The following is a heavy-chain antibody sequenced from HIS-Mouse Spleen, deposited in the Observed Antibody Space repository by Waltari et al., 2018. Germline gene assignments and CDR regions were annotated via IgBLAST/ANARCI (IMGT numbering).Heavy chain of an antibody. D-gene: IGHD6-19*01. J-gene: IGHJ3*02. V-gene: IGHV3-30*18. Sequence: GFTFSSYGMHWVRQAPGKGLEWVAVISYDGSNKYYADSVKGRFTISRDNSKNTLYLQMNSLRAEDTAVYYCAKDPSSGWSWSVAFDIWGQGTMVTVSS. CDR3: AKDPSSGWSWSVAFDI. CDR2: ISYDGSNK. CDR1: GFTFSSYG.